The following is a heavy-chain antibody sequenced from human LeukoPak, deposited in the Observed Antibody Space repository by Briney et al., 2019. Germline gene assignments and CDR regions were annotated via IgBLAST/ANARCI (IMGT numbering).Heavy chain of an antibody. CDR2: ISYDGSNK. CDR3: AKGVHGDIYDAFDI. D-gene: IGHD2-15*01. CDR1: GFTFSSCG. V-gene: IGHV3-30*18. Sequence: GGSLRLSCAASGFTFSSCGMHWVRQAPGKGLEWVAVISYDGSNKYYADSVKGRFTISRDNSKNTLYLQMNSLRAEDTAVYYCAKGVHGDIYDAFDIWGQGTMVTVSS. J-gene: IGHJ3*02.